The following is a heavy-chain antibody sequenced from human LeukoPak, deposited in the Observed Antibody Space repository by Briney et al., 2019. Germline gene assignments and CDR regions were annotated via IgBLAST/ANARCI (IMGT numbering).Heavy chain of an antibody. V-gene: IGHV1-46*01. Sequence: ASVKVSCKASGYTLTSYYMHWVRQAPGQGLEWMGIINPSGGSTSYAQKFQGRVTMTRDTSTSTVYMELSSLRAEDTAVYYCARERYSGNYYMDNWGRGTLVTVSS. CDR1: GYTLTSYY. CDR3: ARERYSGNYYMDN. J-gene: IGHJ4*02. CDR2: INPSGGST. D-gene: IGHD1-26*01.